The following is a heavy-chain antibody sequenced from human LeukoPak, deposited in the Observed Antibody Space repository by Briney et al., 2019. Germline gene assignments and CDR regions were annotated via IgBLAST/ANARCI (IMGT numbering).Heavy chain of an antibody. D-gene: IGHD6-13*01. Sequence: GASVKVSCKVSGYTLTELSMHWVRQAPGKGLEWMGGFDPEDGETIYAQKFQGRVTMTRNTSINTAYMELSSLRSDDTAVYYCARVLSSSWYGGGYLDLWGRGTQVTVSS. J-gene: IGHJ2*01. CDR3: ARVLSSSWYGGGYLDL. CDR1: GYTLTELS. V-gene: IGHV1-24*01. CDR2: FDPEDGET.